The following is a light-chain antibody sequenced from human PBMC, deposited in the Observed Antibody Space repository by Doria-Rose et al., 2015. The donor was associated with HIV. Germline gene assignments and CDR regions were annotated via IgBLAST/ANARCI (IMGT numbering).Light chain of an antibody. V-gene: IGKV3-20*01. CDR2: GAS. Sequence: TQSPGTLSLSPGERATLSCRASQSVSAHYLAWYQQRPGQSPRLLIYGASSRATDIPDRFSGSESGTDFTLTISRLEPEDFAVYYCHQYASSRTFGQGTEVEIK. CDR3: HQYASSRT. J-gene: IGKJ1*01. CDR1: QSVSAHY.